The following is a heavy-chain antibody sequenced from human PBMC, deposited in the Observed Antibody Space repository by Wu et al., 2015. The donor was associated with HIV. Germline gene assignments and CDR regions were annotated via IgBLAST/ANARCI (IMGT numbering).Heavy chain of an antibody. D-gene: IGHD2-2*01. Sequence: QVQLIQSGAAVKQPGASVKVSCQASGYTFINYYMHWVRQAPGRGPEWMGIINPIDGTTKYAQRFQDRVTMARDTSTSTVYMVLSSLRSEDTAMYYCARSYCSSTSCYSYYMDVWGKGTTVTVSS. CDR3: ARSYCSSTSCYSYYMDV. CDR1: GYTFINYY. J-gene: IGHJ6*03. V-gene: IGHV1-46*01. CDR2: INPIDGTT.